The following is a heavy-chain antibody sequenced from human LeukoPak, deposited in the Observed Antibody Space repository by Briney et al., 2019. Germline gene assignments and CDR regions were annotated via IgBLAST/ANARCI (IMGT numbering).Heavy chain of an antibody. CDR1: GFTFSSYG. CDR2: IRYDGSNK. Sequence: GGSLRLSCAASGFTFSSYGMHWVRQAPGKGLEWVAFIRYDGSNKYYADSVKGRFTISRDNSKNTLYLQMNSLRAEDTAVYYCARGVWSDKIVGADVDYWGQGTLVTVSS. J-gene: IGHJ4*02. D-gene: IGHD1-26*01. V-gene: IGHV3-30*02. CDR3: ARGVWSDKIVGADVDY.